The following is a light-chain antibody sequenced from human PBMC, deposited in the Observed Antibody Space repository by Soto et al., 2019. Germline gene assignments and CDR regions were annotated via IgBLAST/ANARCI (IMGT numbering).Light chain of an antibody. CDR1: QSVSSY. J-gene: IGKJ1*01. Sequence: EIVLTQSPATLSVSQGERATLSCRASQSVSSYLAWYQQKPGQAPRLLIYDASNRATGIPARFSGSGSGTDFTLTISSLEPEDFAVYYCQQRSNWPWTFGQGTKVDIK. CDR2: DAS. CDR3: QQRSNWPWT. V-gene: IGKV3-11*01.